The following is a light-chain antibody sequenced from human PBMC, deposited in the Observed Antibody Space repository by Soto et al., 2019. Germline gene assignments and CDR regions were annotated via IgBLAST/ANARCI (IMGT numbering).Light chain of an antibody. CDR2: LNSDGSH. CDR3: QTWGTGFRV. V-gene: IGLV4-69*01. J-gene: IGLJ3*02. Sequence: HPVLTQSPSASASLGASVKLTCTLSSGHSSYAIAWHQQQPEKGPRYLMNLNSDGSHSKGDGIPDRFSGSSSGAERYLTISSLQSEDEADYYCQTWGTGFRVFGGGTTLTVL. CDR1: SGHSSYA.